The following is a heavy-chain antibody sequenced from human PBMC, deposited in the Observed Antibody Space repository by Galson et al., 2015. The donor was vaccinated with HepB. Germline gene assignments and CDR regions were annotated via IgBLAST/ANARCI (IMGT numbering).Heavy chain of an antibody. CDR3: ARVGSSWYSYFDY. J-gene: IGHJ4*02. CDR1: GFTFTTYL. V-gene: IGHV3-7*01. D-gene: IGHD6-13*01. CDR2: IKQDGSEK. Sequence: SLRLSCAASGFTFTTYLMSWVRQAPGKGLEWVANIKQDGSEKYYVDSVKGRFTISRDNAKNSLYLHMESLRAEDTAVYYCARVGSSWYSYFDYWGQGTPVTVSS.